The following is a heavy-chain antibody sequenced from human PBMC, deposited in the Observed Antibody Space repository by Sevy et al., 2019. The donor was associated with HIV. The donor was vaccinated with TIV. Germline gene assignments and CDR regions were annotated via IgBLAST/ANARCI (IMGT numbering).Heavy chain of an antibody. V-gene: IGHV3-30-3*01. CDR1: GFAFSDYA. CDR3: ARFPPQRAFDI. Sequence: GGSLRVSCEAFGFAFSDYAMHWVRQVPGKGLEWLAVVSYDGGNTSYGDSVKGRFTVSRDNSKNTLYLQMNSLRRDDTAVFYCARFPPQRAFDIRGQGTTVTVSS. J-gene: IGHJ3*02. CDR2: VSYDGGNT.